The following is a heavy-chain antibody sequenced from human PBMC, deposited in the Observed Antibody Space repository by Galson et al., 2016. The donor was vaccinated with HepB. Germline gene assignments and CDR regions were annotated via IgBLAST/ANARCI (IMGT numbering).Heavy chain of an antibody. CDR2: ISTTGTFI. Sequence: SLRLSCAASGFTFSSYSMNWVRQAPGKGLEWVSSISTTGTFIYYADSMKGRFTISRDNAKNSLYLQMNSLRAEDTAVYYCAREGPRLANDHWGQGTLVTVSS. J-gene: IGHJ4*02. CDR1: GFTFSSYS. V-gene: IGHV3-21*01. CDR3: AREGPRLANDH.